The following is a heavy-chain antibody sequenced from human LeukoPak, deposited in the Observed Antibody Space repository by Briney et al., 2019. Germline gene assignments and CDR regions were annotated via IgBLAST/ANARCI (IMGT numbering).Heavy chain of an antibody. J-gene: IGHJ5*02. V-gene: IGHV5-51*01. CDR2: IYPGDSDT. Sequence: GESLKISCKGSGYSFTTYWIGWVRQMPGKGLEWMGIIYPGDSDTRYGPSFQGQATISADKSISTAYLQWSSLKASDTAMYYCARQAVAGTWWFDPWGQGTLVTVSS. CDR3: ARQAVAGTWWFDP. CDR1: GYSFTTYW. D-gene: IGHD6-19*01.